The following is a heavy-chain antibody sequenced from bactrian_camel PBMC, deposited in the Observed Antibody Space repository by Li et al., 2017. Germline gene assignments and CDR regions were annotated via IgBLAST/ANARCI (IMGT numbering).Heavy chain of an antibody. CDR1: GYTGSSIC. V-gene: IGHV3S26*01. CDR2: IYTYGGST. D-gene: IGHD1*01. J-gene: IGHJ4*01. Sequence: HVQLVESGGGSVQAGGSLRLSCAASGYTGSSICMGWFRQVPGKEREEVAIIYTYGGSTRYADFVKGQFTISQDNAKNTLYLQMNSLKPDDTAIYYCAADWRFWEWCTLVGNEYNVWGQGTQVTVS. CDR3: AADWRFWEWCTLVGNEYNV.